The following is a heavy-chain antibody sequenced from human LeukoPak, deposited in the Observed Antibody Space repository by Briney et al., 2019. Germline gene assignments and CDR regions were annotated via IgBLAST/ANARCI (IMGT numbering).Heavy chain of an antibody. CDR1: GFTFSGSA. CDR2: IRSKANSYAT. D-gene: IGHD6-19*01. J-gene: IGHJ5*02. CDR3: TRLHSSRWYNWFYP. V-gene: IGHV3-73*01. Sequence: GGSLRLSCAASGFTFSGSAMHWVRQASGKGLEWVGRIRSKANSYATAYAASVKGRFTISRDDSKNTAYLQMNSLKTEDTAVYYCTRLHSSRWYNWFYPWGQGTLVTVSS.